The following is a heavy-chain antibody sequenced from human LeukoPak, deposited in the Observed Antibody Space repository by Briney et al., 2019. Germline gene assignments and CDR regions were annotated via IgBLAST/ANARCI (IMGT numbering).Heavy chain of an antibody. D-gene: IGHD2-2*01. CDR3: ARGGRYQLLTLHLLGYFQH. Sequence: SQTLSLTCAVYGGSFSGYYWSWIRQPPGKGLEWIGEINHSGSTNYNPSLKSRVTISVDTSKNQFSLKLSSVTAADTAVYYCARGGRYQLLTLHLLGYFQHWGQGTLVTVS. J-gene: IGHJ1*01. CDR1: GGSFSGYY. CDR2: INHSGST. V-gene: IGHV4-34*01.